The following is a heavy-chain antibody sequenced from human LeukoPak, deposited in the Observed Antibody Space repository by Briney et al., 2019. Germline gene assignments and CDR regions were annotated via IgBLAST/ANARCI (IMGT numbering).Heavy chain of an antibody. V-gene: IGHV3-49*04. J-gene: IGHJ4*02. CDR2: IRSKAYGGTT. CDR1: GFTFGDYA. Sequence: PGGSLRLSCTASGFTFGDYAMSWVRQAPGKGLEWVGFIRSKAYGGTTEYAASVKGRFTISRDDSKSIAYLQTNSLKTEDTAVYYCTRTRCSGGSCYFDYWGQGTLVTVSS. D-gene: IGHD2-15*01. CDR3: TRTRCSGGSCYFDY.